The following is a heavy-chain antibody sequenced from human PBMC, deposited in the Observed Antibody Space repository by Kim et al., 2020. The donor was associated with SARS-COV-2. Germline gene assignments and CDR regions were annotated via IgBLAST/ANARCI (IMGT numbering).Heavy chain of an antibody. V-gene: IGHV1-69*13. Sequence: SVKVSCKASGGTFSHYGISWVRQAPGQGLEWMGGIILMFGTAKYAQKLQGRVSMTADESTSTAYMELSSLRSEDTGVYYCASTTGCYSGYDNMDFWGQGTLVTVSS. D-gene: IGHD5-12*01. CDR2: IILMFGTA. CDR1: GGTFSHYG. J-gene: IGHJ4*03. CDR3: ASTTGCYSGYDNMDF.